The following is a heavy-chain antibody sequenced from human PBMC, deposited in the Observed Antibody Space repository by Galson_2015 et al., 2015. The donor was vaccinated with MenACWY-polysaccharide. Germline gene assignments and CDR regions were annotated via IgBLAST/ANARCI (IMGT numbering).Heavy chain of an antibody. V-gene: IGHV3-48*02. J-gene: IGHJ4*01. Sequence: SLRLSCAASGFTFSTYTMTWVRQAPGKGLEWVSSVSSGSGTIYYAESVKGRFTISRDNAQSSLYLQLNSLRDEDTAVYYCTRVAYGSRTFDSWGHGTLVTVSS. CDR2: VSSGSGTI. D-gene: IGHD4-17*01. CDR1: GFTFSTYT. CDR3: TRVAYGSRTFDS.